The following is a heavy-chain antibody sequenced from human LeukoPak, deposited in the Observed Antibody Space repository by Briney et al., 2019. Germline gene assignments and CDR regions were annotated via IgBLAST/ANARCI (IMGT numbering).Heavy chain of an antibody. CDR2: SRSSSPSM. D-gene: IGHD1-7*01. CDR1: GFTFSNYG. V-gene: IGHV3-48*01. CDR3: ARDWNFAIDY. J-gene: IGHJ4*02. Sequence: GGSLRLSCAGSGFTFSNYGINWVRQAPGKGLEWVSYSRSSSPSMYYADSVKGRFTTSRDNAKNSLYLHMNSLRAEDTAVYYCARDWNFAIDYWGQGTLVTVSS.